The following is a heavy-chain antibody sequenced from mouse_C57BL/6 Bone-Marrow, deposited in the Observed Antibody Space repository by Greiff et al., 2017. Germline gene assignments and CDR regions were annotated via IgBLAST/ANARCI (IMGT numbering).Heavy chain of an antibody. J-gene: IGHJ4*01. CDR2: IDPSDSYT. Sequence: QVQLQQPGAELVRPGTSVKLSCKASGYTFTSYWMPWVKQRPGQGLEWIGVIDPSDSYTNYTQKFKGKATLSVDTCSTTAYMQLSSLTSEDSAVYYCARDGDYAMDYWVQGTSVTVSS. D-gene: IGHD1-2*01. CDR3: ARDGDYAMDY. CDR1: GYTFTSYW. V-gene: IGHV1-59*01.